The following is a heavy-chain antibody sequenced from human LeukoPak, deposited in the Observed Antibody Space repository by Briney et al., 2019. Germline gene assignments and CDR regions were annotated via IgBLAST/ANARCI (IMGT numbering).Heavy chain of an antibody. CDR2: INPSGGST. CDR1: GYTFTSYY. J-gene: IGHJ3*02. V-gene: IGHV1-46*01. D-gene: IGHD5-24*01. Sequence: GASVKVSCKASGYTFTSYYMHCVRQAPGQGREWMGIINPSGGSTSYAQKFQGRVTMTRDMSTSTVYMELSSLRSEDTDVYYCARGKRWLQFSDAFDIWGQGTMVTVSS. CDR3: ARGKRWLQFSDAFDI.